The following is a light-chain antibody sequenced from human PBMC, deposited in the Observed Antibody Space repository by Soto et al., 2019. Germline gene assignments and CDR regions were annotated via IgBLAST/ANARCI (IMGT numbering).Light chain of an antibody. CDR1: SSNIGSNY. Sequence: QSVLTQPPSASGTPGQRVTISCSGSSSNIGSNYVYWYQQLPGTAPKLLIYRNNQRPSGVPDRFSGSRSGTSASLDISGLQSDDEADYFCATWDDNVKGPVFGGGTKVTVL. J-gene: IGLJ2*01. V-gene: IGLV1-47*01. CDR3: ATWDDNVKGPV. CDR2: RNN.